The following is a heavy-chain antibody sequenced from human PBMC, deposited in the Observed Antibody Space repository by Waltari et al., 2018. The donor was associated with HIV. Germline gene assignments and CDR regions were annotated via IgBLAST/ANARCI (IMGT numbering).Heavy chain of an antibody. CDR2: ITKGGSNT. Sequence: EVQLVESGGGLVQPGGSLRLSCEASGFTVSSNWMHWVRQAPGKGLVCVSGITKGGSNTGYADSVEGRLTIYRDSDKNSLYLQMNSLRAEDTAVYYCARGVGYGMDVWGQGTTVTVSS. D-gene: IGHD2-15*01. CDR3: ARGVGYGMDV. J-gene: IGHJ6*02. CDR1: GFTVSSNW. V-gene: IGHV3-74*01.